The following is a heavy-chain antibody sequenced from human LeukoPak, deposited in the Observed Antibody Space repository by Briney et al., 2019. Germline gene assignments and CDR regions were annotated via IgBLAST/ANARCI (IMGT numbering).Heavy chain of an antibody. V-gene: IGHV4-30-2*01. Sequence: PSETLSLTCAVYGGSFSGYSWSWIRQPPGKGLEWIGYIYHSGSTYYNPSLKSRVTISVDRSKNQFSLKLSSVTAADTAVYYCARGGVVAAIFSFDYWGQGTLVTVSS. J-gene: IGHJ4*02. CDR2: IYHSGST. D-gene: IGHD2-15*01. CDR3: ARGGVVAAIFSFDY. CDR1: GGSFSGYS.